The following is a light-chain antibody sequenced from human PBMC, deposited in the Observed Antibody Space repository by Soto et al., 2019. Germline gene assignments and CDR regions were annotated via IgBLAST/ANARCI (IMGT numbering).Light chain of an antibody. CDR1: QAIRTD. Sequence: DIQMTQSPSSLSASVGDRVTITCRATQAIRTDVGWYQQKPGKDPKRLIYVASRLESGVPSRFSGSGFGTEFTLTISGLQPEDFATYYCLQHNNYPRTFGQATRVEIK. J-gene: IGKJ1*01. V-gene: IGKV1-17*01. CDR3: LQHNNYPRT. CDR2: VAS.